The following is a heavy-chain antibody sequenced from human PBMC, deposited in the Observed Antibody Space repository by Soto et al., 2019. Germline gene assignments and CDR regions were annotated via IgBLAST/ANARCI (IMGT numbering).Heavy chain of an antibody. CDR3: ARDGGRDGYNLRDYYYYGMDV. V-gene: IGHV4-59*12. J-gene: IGHJ6*02. CDR2: IYYSGST. CDR1: GGSISSYY. Sequence: SETLSLTCTVSGGSISSYYWSWIRQPPGKGLEWIGYIYYSGSTNYNPSLKSRVTISVDTSKNQFSLKLSSVTAADTAVYYCARDGGRDGYNLRDYYYYGMDVWGQGTTVTVSS. D-gene: IGHD5-12*01.